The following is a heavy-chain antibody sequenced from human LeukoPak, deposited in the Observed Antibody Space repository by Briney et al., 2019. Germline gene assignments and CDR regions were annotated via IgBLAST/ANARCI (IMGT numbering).Heavy chain of an antibody. CDR2: ISYDGSQK. CDR1: GFTFSDYT. J-gene: IGHJ4*02. Sequence: PGGPLRLSCAASGFTFSDYTFHWVRQAPGKGLEWVAVISYDGSQKYHADSVKGRFTISRDNSKNTVSLQVNSLRADDTAVFYCARANSSSWHYFDYWGQGTLVTVSS. D-gene: IGHD6-13*01. CDR3: ARANSSSWHYFDY. V-gene: IGHV3-30*04.